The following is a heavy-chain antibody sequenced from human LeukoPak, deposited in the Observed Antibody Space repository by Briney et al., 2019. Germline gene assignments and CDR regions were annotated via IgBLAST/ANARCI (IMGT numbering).Heavy chain of an antibody. V-gene: IGHV3-30-3*01. J-gene: IGHJ4*02. D-gene: IGHD6-19*01. CDR3: ACGWYSVDY. Sequence: GGSLRLSCAASGFTFSSYAMHWVRQAPGKGLEWVAVISYDGSNKYYADSVKGRFTISRDNSKNTLYLQMNSLRAEDTAVYYCACGWYSVDYWGQGTLVTVSS. CDR1: GFTFSSYA. CDR2: ISYDGSNK.